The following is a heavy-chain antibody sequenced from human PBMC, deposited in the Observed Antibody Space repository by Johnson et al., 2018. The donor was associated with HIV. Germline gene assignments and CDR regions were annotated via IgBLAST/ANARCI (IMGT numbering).Heavy chain of an antibody. CDR1: GFTFSSYG. J-gene: IGHJ3*02. V-gene: IGHV3-30*03. Sequence: QVQLVESGGGVVQPGRSLRLSCAASGFTFSSYGMHWVRQAPGKGLEWAAVISYDGSDKYYADSVKGRFTISRDNSKNTLYLQLNSLRAEDTAVYYCARYCSGGSCYSVWQKNYAFDIWGQGTMVTVSS. D-gene: IGHD2-15*01. CDR2: ISYDGSDK. CDR3: ARYCSGGSCYSVWQKNYAFDI.